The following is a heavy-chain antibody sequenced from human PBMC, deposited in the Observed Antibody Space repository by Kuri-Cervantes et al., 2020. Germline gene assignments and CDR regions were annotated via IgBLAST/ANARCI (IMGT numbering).Heavy chain of an antibody. Sequence: LSLTCAASGFTFSSYEMNWVRQAPGKGLEWVSYISSSGSTIYYADSVKGRFTISRDNAKNSLYLQMNSLRAEDTAVYYCARDRPITMTVDDYYYYGMDVWGQGTTVTVSS. CDR2: ISSSGSTI. CDR3: ARDRPITMTVDDYYYYGMDV. D-gene: IGHD3-22*01. J-gene: IGHJ6*02. V-gene: IGHV3-48*03. CDR1: GFTFSSYE.